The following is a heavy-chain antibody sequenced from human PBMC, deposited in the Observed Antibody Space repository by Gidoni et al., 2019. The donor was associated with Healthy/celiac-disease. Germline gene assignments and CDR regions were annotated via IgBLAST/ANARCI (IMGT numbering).Heavy chain of an antibody. CDR1: GFTFSRYS. D-gene: IGHD2-21*02. CDR3: ARLWPVVTPESGAFDI. Sequence: EVQLVESGGGLVQPGGSLRLSCAASGFTFSRYSMNWVRQAPGKGLEWVSYISSSSSTIYYADSVKGRFTISRDNAKNSLYLQMNSLRDEDTAVYYCARLWPVVTPESGAFDIWGQGTMVTVSS. J-gene: IGHJ3*02. CDR2: ISSSSSTI. V-gene: IGHV3-48*02.